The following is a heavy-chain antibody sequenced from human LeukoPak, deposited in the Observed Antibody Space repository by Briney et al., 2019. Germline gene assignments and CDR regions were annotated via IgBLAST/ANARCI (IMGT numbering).Heavy chain of an antibody. Sequence: GGSLRLSCAASGFTFSSYAMTWVRQAPGKGLEWVSAFSCSGGRTYYADSVKGRFTISRDNSKNTLYLQMNSLRAKDTSVYYCAKYSWGAVAAPFDYWGQGTLVTVSS. J-gene: IGHJ4*02. D-gene: IGHD6-19*01. CDR2: FSCSGGRT. CDR1: GFTFSSYA. V-gene: IGHV3-23*01. CDR3: AKYSWGAVAAPFDY.